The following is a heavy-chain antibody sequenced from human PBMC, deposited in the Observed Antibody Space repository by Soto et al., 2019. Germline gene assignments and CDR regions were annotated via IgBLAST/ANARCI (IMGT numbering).Heavy chain of an antibody. CDR1: GVSISSYY. D-gene: IGHD3-9*01. Sequence: SETLSLTCTVSGVSISSYYWSWIRQPPGKGLEWIGYIYYSGSTNYNPSLKSRVTISVDTSKNQFSLKLSSVTAADTAVYYCARSGRYYDILTGLDYWGQGTLVTVSS. CDR3: ARSGRYYDILTGLDY. J-gene: IGHJ4*02. CDR2: IYYSGST. V-gene: IGHV4-59*08.